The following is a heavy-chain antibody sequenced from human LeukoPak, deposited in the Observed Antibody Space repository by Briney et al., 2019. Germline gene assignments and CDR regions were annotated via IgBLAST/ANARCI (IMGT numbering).Heavy chain of an antibody. CDR3: ATLGGNYYDSRGDAFDI. J-gene: IGHJ3*02. V-gene: IGHV3-21*01. D-gene: IGHD3-22*01. CDR2: ISSSSYI. Sequence: GGSLRLSCAASGFTFSSYSMNWVRQAPGKGLEWVSSISSSSYIYYADSVKGRFTISRDNAKNSLYLQMNSLRAEDTAVYYCATLGGNYYDSRGDAFDIWGQGTMVTVSS. CDR1: GFTFSSYS.